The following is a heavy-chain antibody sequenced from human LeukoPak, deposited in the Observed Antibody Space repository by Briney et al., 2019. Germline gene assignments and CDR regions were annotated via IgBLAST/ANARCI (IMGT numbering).Heavy chain of an antibody. CDR2: INPSGGST. D-gene: IGHD3-22*01. CDR1: GYTFTSYF. J-gene: IGHJ4*02. V-gene: IGHV1-46*01. CDR3: ARTLPYYYDSSGYSENFDY. Sequence: ASVKVSCKASGYTFTSYFMHWVRQAPGQGLEWMGIINPSGGSTSYAQKFQGRVTMTRDTSTSTAYMELSSLRSEDTAVYYCARTLPYYYDSSGYSENFDYWGQGTLVTVSS.